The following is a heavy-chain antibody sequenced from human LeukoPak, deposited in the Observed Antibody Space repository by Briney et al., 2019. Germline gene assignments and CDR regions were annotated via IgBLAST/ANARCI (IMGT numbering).Heavy chain of an antibody. V-gene: IGHV3-7*04. CDR3: ARNTASDY. CDR1: GFTFSNYW. D-gene: IGHD5-18*01. Sequence: QAGGSLRLSCAASGFTFSNYWMSWVSQAPGRGLEWVAIIKQDGSDKYYVDSVKGRFTISRDNAKNSLYLQMNSLRAEDTAVYYCARNTASDYWGQGTLVTVSS. CDR2: IKQDGSDK. J-gene: IGHJ4*02.